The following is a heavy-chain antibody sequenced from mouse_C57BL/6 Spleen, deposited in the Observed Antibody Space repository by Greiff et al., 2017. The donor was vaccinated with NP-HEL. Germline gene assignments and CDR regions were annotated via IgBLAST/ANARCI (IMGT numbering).Heavy chain of an antibody. V-gene: IGHV3-6*01. D-gene: IGHD1-2*01. J-gene: IGHJ4*01. CDR2: ISYDGSN. CDR1: GYSITSGYY. Sequence: EVQLQESGPGLVKPSQSLSLTCSVTGYSITSGYYWNWIRQFPGNKLEWMGYISYDGSNNYNPSLKNRISITRDTSKNQFFLKLNSVTTEDTATYYCAGRLDYYAMDYWGQGTSVTVSS. CDR3: AGRLDYYAMDY.